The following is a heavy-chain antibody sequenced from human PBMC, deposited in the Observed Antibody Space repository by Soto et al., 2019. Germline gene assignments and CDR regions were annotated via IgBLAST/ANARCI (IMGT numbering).Heavy chain of an antibody. CDR2: IYYSGST. Sequence: QLQLQESGPGLVKPAETLSLTCTVSGGSISSSDYWWGWIRQPPGKGLEWIGNIYYSGSTHYIPSLKSRVIMSVDTSKNQFSLRLSSVTAADTAVYYCARQIGRGSWSLDHWGQGTLVTVSS. J-gene: IGHJ4*02. CDR1: GGSISSSDYW. CDR3: ARQIGRGSWSLDH. V-gene: IGHV4-39*01. D-gene: IGHD6-13*01.